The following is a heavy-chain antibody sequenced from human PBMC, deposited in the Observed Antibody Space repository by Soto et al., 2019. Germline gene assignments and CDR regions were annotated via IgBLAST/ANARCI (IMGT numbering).Heavy chain of an antibody. V-gene: IGHV1-3*01. D-gene: IGHD3-3*01. CDR2: RNDGNGNT. Sequence: AGDTVSCKGSGYTFTSYALLWVGQPPGKRGEWMGWRNDGNGNTQYSQKFQSRVTITMDTSASTAYMQLSSLRSEDTAVYYCARAFGYYFYFDYWG. CDR3: ARAFGYYFYFDY. J-gene: IGHJ4*01. CDR1: GYTFTSYA.